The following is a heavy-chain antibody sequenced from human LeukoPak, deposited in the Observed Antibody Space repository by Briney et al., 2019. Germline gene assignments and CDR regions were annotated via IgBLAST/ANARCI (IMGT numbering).Heavy chain of an antibody. V-gene: IGHV4-59*01. J-gene: IGHJ3*02. CDR3: ARVAALGLDI. CDR2: IYYSGST. D-gene: IGHD6-25*01. CDR1: GGSISSYY. Sequence: SETLPLTCTVSGGSISSYYWSWIRQPPGKGLEWIGYIYYSGSTNYNPSPKSRLTISVDTSKNHFSLKLSSVTAADTAVYYCARVAALGLDIWGQGTMVTVSS.